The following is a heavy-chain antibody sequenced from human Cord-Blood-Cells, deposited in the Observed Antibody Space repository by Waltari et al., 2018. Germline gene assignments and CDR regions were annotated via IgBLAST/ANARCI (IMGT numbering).Heavy chain of an antibody. CDR2: IYYSGST. Sequence: QLQLQESGPGLVKPSETLSLTCTVSGGSISSSSYYWGWIRQPPGKGLEWIGSIYYSGSTYYHPSLKSRVTISVDTSKNQFSLKLSSVTAADTAVYYCARQDDTAIDYWGQGTLVTVSS. D-gene: IGHD5-18*01. CDR1: GGSISSSSYY. CDR3: ARQDDTAIDY. J-gene: IGHJ4*02. V-gene: IGHV4-39*01.